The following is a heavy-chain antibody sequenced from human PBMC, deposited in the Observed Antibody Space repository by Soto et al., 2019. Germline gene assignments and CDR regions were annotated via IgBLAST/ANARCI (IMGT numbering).Heavy chain of an antibody. V-gene: IGHV4-39*01. CDR1: GGSISSSTYY. CDR3: ARSSTIRPHFAY. J-gene: IGHJ4*02. Sequence: QLHLQESGPGLVKPSETLSLTCTVSGGSISSSTYYWGWIRQPPGKGLEWIGSIYYSGSTYYSPSLKSRVTISVDTSKNQFSLNLTSVTAADAAVYYCARSSTIRPHFAYWGQGTLVTVSS. D-gene: IGHD2-2*01. CDR2: IYYSGST.